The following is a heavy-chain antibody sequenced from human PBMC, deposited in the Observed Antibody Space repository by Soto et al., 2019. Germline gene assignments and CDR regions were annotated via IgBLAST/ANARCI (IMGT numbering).Heavy chain of an antibody. CDR2: LYRTDGT. D-gene: IGHD6-19*01. J-gene: IGHJ3*01. CDR1: GFSFGGKNY. Sequence: DVQLEESGGGLIQPGGSLRLSCAASGFSFGGKNYLTWVRQPPGKGLEWVSGLYRTDGTYYADSVKGRFSVSRDNSKNTFYLQLHSLRPEDTALYFCATWLQREHAFDVWGWGTMVTVSS. CDR3: ATWLQREHAFDV. V-gene: IGHV3-53*01.